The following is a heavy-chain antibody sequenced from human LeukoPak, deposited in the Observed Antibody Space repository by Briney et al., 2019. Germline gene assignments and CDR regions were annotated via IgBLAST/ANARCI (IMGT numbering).Heavy chain of an antibody. J-gene: IGHJ4*02. D-gene: IGHD3-22*01. CDR2: IGPVGDT. CDR3: VRGSWHYDSSGYYVNPFDY. Sequence: GGSLRLSCAASGFTFSSYDMHWVRQATGKGLEWVSGIGPVGDTYYPGSVKGRCTISRENAKNSLYLRLNTLRAGDTAVYYCVRGSWHYDSSGYYVNPFDYWGQGILVIVSS. CDR1: GFTFSSYD. V-gene: IGHV3-13*01.